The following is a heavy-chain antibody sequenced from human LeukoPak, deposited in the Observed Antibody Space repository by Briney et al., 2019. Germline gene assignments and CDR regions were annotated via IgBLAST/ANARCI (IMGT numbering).Heavy chain of an antibody. J-gene: IGHJ6*04. Sequence: SETLSLTCTVSGGSISSYYWSWIRQPPGKGLEWNGYIYYSGSTNYNPSLKSRVTISVDTSQNQFSLKLSSVTAADTAVYYCPRDRTQLERWGYYYYGMDVWGKGTTVTVSS. V-gene: IGHV4-59*01. D-gene: IGHD1-1*01. CDR3: PRDRTQLERWGYYYYGMDV. CDR2: IYYSGST. CDR1: GGSISSYY.